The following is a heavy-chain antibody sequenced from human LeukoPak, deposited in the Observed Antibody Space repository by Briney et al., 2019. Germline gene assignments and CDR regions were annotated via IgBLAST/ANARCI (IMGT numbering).Heavy chain of an antibody. V-gene: IGHV4-38-2*02. Sequence: SETLSLTCTVSGYSISSGYYWGWIRQPPGKGLERIGSIYHSGSTYYNPSLKSRVAISVDTSKNQFSLKLSSVTAADTAVYYCAREAGGYYYMDVWGKGTTVTVSS. J-gene: IGHJ6*03. CDR2: IYHSGST. D-gene: IGHD3-10*01. CDR3: AREAGGYYYMDV. CDR1: GYSISSGYY.